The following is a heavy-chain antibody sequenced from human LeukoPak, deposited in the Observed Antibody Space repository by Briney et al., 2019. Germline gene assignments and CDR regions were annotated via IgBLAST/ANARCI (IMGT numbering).Heavy chain of an antibody. CDR2: VLYDGSDQ. V-gene: IGHV3-30*04. CDR3: ARDVQSDSLDP. J-gene: IGHJ5*02. Sequence: GRSLRPSCAASGFTFSSYTMHWVRQAPGKGLEWVAFVLYDGSDQYYADSVKGRFTISRDNSKNTVYLQMNSLTVEDTAVYYCARDVQSDSLDPWGQGTLVTVSS. CDR1: GFTFSSYT. D-gene: IGHD2-21*01.